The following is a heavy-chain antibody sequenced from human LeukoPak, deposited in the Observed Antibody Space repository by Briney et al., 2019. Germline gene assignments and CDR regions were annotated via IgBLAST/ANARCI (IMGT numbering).Heavy chain of an antibody. J-gene: IGHJ4*02. CDR2: IKPDGSGT. D-gene: IGHD3-10*01. CDR3: ASKRGSGSYLIDY. V-gene: IGHV3-7*02. Sequence: GGSLRLSCAASGFTFSSYWMTWVRQAPGKGLEWVANIKPDGSGTYHVDSVKGRFTISRDNAKNSLYLQMNSLRAEDTAVYYCASKRGSGSYLIDYWGQGTLVTVSS. CDR1: GFTFSSYW.